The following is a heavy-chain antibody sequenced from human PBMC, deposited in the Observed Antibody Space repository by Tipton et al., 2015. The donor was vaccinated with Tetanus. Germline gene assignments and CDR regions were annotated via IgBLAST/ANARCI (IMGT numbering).Heavy chain of an antibody. V-gene: IGHV3-23*01. CDR3: AKDPLDASSLFPVF. Sequence: SLRLSCAASGFTFTNNAMGWVRQAPGKGLEWVSTISVSGVNTYYADSVKGRFTITRDNSKNTLSLQMSSLRAEDTAVYYCAKDPLDASSLFPVFWGQGSLVTVSS. D-gene: IGHD6-13*01. CDR2: ISVSGVNT. CDR1: GFTFTNNA. J-gene: IGHJ4*02.